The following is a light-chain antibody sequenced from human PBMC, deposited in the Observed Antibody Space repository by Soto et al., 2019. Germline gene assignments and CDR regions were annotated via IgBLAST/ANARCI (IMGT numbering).Light chain of an antibody. Sequence: DIVLTQSPDCLAVSLGERATINCKSSQSVLYSSNNKNYLAWYQQKPGQPPKLLIYWASTRESGVPDRFSGSGSGTDFTLTISSLQAEDVAVYYCQQYYTAPYTFGQGTKLEIK. CDR1: QSVLYSSNNKNY. J-gene: IGKJ2*01. CDR3: QQYYTAPYT. V-gene: IGKV4-1*01. CDR2: WAS.